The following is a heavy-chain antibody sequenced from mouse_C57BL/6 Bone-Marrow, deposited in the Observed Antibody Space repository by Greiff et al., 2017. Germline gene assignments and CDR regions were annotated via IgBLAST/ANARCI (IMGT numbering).Heavy chain of an antibody. J-gene: IGHJ4*01. CDR1: GYAFTNYL. CDR2: INPGSGGT. D-gene: IGHD1-1*01. Sequence: QVQLKESGAELVRPGTSVKVSCKASGYAFTNYLIEWVKQRPGQGLEWIGVINPGSGGTNYNEKFKGKATLTADKSSSTAYMQLSSLTSEDSAVXFCARERDYYGSRNAMDYWGQGTSVTVSS. V-gene: IGHV1-54*01. CDR3: ARERDYYGSRNAMDY.